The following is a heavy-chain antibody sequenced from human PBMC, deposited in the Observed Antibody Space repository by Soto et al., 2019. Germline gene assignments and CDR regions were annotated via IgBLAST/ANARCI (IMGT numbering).Heavy chain of an antibody. CDR2: INHSGST. D-gene: IGHD3-3*01. V-gene: IGHV4-34*01. CDR1: GGSFSGHS. J-gene: IGHJ4*02. Sequence: SETLSLTCAVYGGSFSGHSWTWIRQSPGKGLEWIGDINHSGSTNYNPSLKSRVTISVDTSKNQFSLKLSSVTAADTAVYYCARGDYDFWSGYYTLDYWGQGTLVTVSS. CDR3: ARGDYDFWSGYYTLDY.